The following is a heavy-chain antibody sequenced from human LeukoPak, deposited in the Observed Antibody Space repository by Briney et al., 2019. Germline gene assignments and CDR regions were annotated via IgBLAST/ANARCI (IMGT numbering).Heavy chain of an antibody. D-gene: IGHD3-10*01. V-gene: IGHV3-64D*06. CDR2: ISSNGGST. CDR3: VKDLSRVLDAFDI. J-gene: IGHJ3*02. Sequence: GGSLRLSCSASGFTFSSYAMHWVRQAPGKGLECVSAISSNGGSTYYADSVKGRFTISRDNSKNTLYLQMSSLRAEDTAVYYCVKDLSRVLDAFDIWGQGTMVTVSS. CDR1: GFTFSSYA.